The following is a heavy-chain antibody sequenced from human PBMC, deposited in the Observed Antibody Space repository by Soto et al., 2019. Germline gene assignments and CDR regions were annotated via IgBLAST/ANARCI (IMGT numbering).Heavy chain of an antibody. CDR2: ISGSGGST. D-gene: IGHD5-12*01. CDR1: GFTFSSYA. CDR3: AKRVVATGKYYYYYYMDV. V-gene: IGHV3-23*01. Sequence: EVQLLESGGGLVQPGGSLRLSCAASGFTFSSYAMSWVRQAPGKGLEWVSAISGSGGSTYYADSVKGRFTISRDNSKNTLYLQMNSLRAEDMAVYYCAKRVVATGKYYYYYYMDVWGKGTTVTVSS. J-gene: IGHJ6*03.